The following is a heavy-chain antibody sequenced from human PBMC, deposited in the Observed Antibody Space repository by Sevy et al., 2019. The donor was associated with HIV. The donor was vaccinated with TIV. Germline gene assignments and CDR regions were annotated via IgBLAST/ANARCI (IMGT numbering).Heavy chain of an antibody. V-gene: IGHV3-23*01. CDR3: AKDTDSGSYLNDAFDI. Sequence: GGSLRLSCAASGFTFSSFAMSWVRQTPGKGLEWVSGLNGSGGRTYYPDSVKGRFTMSRDNSKNTLYLQMNSLRAEDTAVYYRAKDTDSGSYLNDAFDIWGQGTMVTVSS. J-gene: IGHJ3*02. CDR1: GFTFSSFA. D-gene: IGHD1-26*01. CDR2: LNGSGGRT.